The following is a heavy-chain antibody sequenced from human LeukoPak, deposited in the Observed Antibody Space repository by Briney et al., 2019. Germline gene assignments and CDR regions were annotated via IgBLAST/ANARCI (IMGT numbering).Heavy chain of an antibody. CDR2: IYSGGST. CDR1: EFSVGSNY. D-gene: IGHD2-15*01. J-gene: IGHJ4*02. Sequence: GGSLRLSCAASEFSVGSNYMTWVRQAPGKGLEWVSLIYSGGSTYYADSVKGRFTISRDNSKNTLYLQMNSLRAEDTAVYYCAKAPVTTCSGAYCYPFDYWGQGTLVTVSS. CDR3: AKAPVTTCSGAYCYPFDY. V-gene: IGHV3-66*01.